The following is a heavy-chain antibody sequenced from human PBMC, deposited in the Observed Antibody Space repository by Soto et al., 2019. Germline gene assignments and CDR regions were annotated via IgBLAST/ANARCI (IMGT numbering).Heavy chain of an antibody. V-gene: IGHV3-9*01. J-gene: IGHJ3*02. CDR1: GFTFDDYA. D-gene: IGHD6-19*01. Sequence: GGSLRLSCAASGFTFDDYAMHWVRQAPGKGLEWVSGISWNSGSIGYADSVKGRFTISRDNAKNSLYLQMNSLRAEDTALYYCAKDMRAVAGSFAFDIWGQGTMVTVSS. CDR3: AKDMRAVAGSFAFDI. CDR2: ISWNSGSI.